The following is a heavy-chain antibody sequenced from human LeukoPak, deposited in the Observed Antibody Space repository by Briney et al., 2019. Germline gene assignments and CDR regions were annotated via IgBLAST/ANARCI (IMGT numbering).Heavy chain of an antibody. Sequence: SETLSLTCTVSGGSISSYYWSWTRQPPGKGLEWIGYIYSSGSTNYNPSLKSRVTISVDTSKNQFSLKLSSVTAADTAMYYCARDTPGSWYYFDFWGQGTLVTVSS. V-gene: IGHV4-59*01. D-gene: IGHD6-13*01. CDR2: IYSSGST. CDR3: ARDTPGSWYYFDF. CDR1: GGSISSYY. J-gene: IGHJ4*02.